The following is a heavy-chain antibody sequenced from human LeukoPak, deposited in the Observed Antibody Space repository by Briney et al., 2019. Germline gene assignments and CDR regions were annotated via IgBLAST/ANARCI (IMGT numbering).Heavy chain of an antibody. CDR3: AGAHY. Sequence: GGSLRLSCAASGFTVSSNYMSWVRQAPGKGLEWVSYISSSSSTIYYADSVKGRFTISRDNAKNSLYLQMNSLRAGDTAVYYCAGAHYWGQGTLVTVSS. CDR1: GFTVSSNY. J-gene: IGHJ4*02. CDR2: ISSSSSTI. V-gene: IGHV3-48*01.